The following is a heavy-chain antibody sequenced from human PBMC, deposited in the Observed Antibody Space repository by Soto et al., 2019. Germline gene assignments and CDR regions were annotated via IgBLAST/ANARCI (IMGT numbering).Heavy chain of an antibody. Sequence: QVQLVQSGAEVKKPGASVKVSCKASGYTFTSYYMHWVRQAPGQGLEWMGIINPSGGSTSYAQKFQGRVTMSRDTSTSTVYMELSSLRSEDTAVYYCARVSESNGMDVWGQGTTVTVSS. CDR1: GYTFTSYY. CDR3: ARVSESNGMDV. V-gene: IGHV1-46*01. CDR2: INPSGGST. J-gene: IGHJ6*02.